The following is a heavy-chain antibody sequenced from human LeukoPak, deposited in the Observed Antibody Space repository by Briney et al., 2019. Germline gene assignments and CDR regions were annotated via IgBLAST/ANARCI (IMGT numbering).Heavy chain of an antibody. Sequence: GGSLRLSCAASGFTFTSSWMSWVRQAPGKGLEWVVNIKQDGSEKNYVDSTKGRFTISRDNAKNSLFLQMNSLTAEDTAVYYCVQGGVFDVWGQGTMVTVSS. D-gene: IGHD1-26*01. CDR1: GFTFTSSW. CDR3: VQGGVFDV. CDR2: IKQDGSEK. V-gene: IGHV3-7*01. J-gene: IGHJ3*01.